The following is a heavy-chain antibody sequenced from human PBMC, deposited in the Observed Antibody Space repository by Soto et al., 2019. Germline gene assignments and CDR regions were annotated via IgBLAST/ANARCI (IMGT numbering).Heavy chain of an antibody. D-gene: IGHD2-2*02. Sequence: QLQLQESGPGLVKPSETLSLTCTVSGGSISSSSYYWGWIRQPPGKGLEWIGSIYYSGSTYYNPSLKSRVTISVDTSKSQFSLKQSSVTAADTAVYYCARQLGRYCSSTSCYTSYYFDYWGQGTLVTVSS. V-gene: IGHV4-39*01. CDR2: IYYSGST. J-gene: IGHJ4*02. CDR3: ARQLGRYCSSTSCYTSYYFDY. CDR1: GGSISSSSYY.